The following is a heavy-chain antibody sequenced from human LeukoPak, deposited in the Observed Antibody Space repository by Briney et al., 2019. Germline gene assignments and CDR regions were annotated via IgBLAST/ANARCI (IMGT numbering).Heavy chain of an antibody. CDR1: GLTFSSYA. J-gene: IGHJ4*02. V-gene: IGHV3-23*01. CDR3: AKDYDFWSAVPYYFDY. CDR2: ISMSGDST. D-gene: IGHD3-3*01. Sequence: GGSLRLSCAASGLTFSSYAMCWVRQAPGKGLEWVSGISMSGDSTYNADSVKGRFTISRDNSKNTLYLQMNSLRAEGTAVYYCAKDYDFWSAVPYYFDYWGQGTLVTVSS.